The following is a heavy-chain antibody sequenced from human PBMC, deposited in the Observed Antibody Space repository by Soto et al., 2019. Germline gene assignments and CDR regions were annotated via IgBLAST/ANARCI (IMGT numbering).Heavy chain of an antibody. J-gene: IGHJ4*02. D-gene: IGHD3-10*01. CDR2: ISYDGSNK. CDR3: ARGAALWFGELFDY. V-gene: IGHV3-30-3*01. Sequence: GGSLRLSCAASGFTFSSYAMHWVRQAPGKGLEWVAVISYDGSNKYYADSVKGRFTISRDNSKNTLYLQMNSLRAEDTAVYYCARGAALWFGELFDYWGQGTLVTVSS. CDR1: GFTFSSYA.